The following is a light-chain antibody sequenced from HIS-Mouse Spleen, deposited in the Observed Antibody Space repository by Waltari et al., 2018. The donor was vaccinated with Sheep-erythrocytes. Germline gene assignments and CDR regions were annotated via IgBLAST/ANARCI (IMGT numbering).Light chain of an antibody. Sequence: QSALTQPRSVSGSPGQSVTISCTGTSSDVGGYNYVSWYQQYPGKAPKLMLYDVSKRPSGVPDRFSGSKSGNTASLTISGLQAEDEADYYCCSYAGSYNHVFATGTKVTVL. J-gene: IGLJ1*01. V-gene: IGLV2-11*01. CDR2: DVS. CDR3: CSYAGSYNHV. CDR1: SSDVGGYNY.